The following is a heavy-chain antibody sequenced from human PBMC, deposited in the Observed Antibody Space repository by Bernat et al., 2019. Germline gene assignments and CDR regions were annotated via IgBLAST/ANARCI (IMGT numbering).Heavy chain of an antibody. Sequence: QVQLVESGGGVVQPGGSLRLSCAASGFTFCSYGMHWVRQAPGKGLEWVAFIRFDGSNKYYADSVKGRFTISRDNSKSTLYLQMNSLRAEDTAVYYCAKDGGSYWNCDYWGQGTLVTVAS. V-gene: IGHV3-30*02. J-gene: IGHJ4*02. CDR3: AKDGGSYWNCDY. D-gene: IGHD1-26*01. CDR2: IRFDGSNK. CDR1: GFTFCSYG.